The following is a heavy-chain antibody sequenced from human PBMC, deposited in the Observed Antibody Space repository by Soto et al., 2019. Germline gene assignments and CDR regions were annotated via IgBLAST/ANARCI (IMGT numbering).Heavy chain of an antibody. Sequence: QVQLQQWGAGLLKPSETLSLTCAVYGGSFSGYYWSWIRQPPGKGLEWIGEINHSGSTNYNPSLKSRVTISVDTSKNQFSLKLSSVTAADTAVYYCARGFGDYYYYGMDVWGQGTTGTVSS. CDR1: GGSFSGYY. CDR2: INHSGST. D-gene: IGHD3-16*01. CDR3: ARGFGDYYYYGMDV. V-gene: IGHV4-34*01. J-gene: IGHJ6*02.